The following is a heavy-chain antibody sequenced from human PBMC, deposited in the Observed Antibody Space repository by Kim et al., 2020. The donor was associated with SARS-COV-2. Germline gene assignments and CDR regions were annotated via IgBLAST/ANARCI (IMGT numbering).Heavy chain of an antibody. CDR3: ARSLLVVTAIPLTWFDP. D-gene: IGHD2-21*02. V-gene: IGHV3-74*01. J-gene: IGHJ5*02. Sequence: VKGRFTISRDNAKNTLYLQMNSLRAEDTAVYYCARSLLVVTAIPLTWFDPWGQGTLVTVSS.